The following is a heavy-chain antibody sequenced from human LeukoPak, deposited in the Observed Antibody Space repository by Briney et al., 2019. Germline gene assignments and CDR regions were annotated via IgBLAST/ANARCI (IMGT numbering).Heavy chain of an antibody. CDR2: IHHTGNT. CDR1: GSSITTYTH. CDR3: VNSKSNYEAVS. J-gene: IGHJ5*02. V-gene: IGHV4-38-2*02. D-gene: IGHD3-22*01. Sequence: SETLSLTCTVSGSSITTYTHWGWIRQSPGKGLGWIASIHHTGNTYYNPSLESRVTISIDTSKNQFSLEVRSVTAADTAFYFCVNSKSNYEAVSWGPGTLVTVSS.